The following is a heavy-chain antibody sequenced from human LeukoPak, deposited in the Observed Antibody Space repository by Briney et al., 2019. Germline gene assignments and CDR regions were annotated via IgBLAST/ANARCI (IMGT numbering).Heavy chain of an antibody. D-gene: IGHD5-18*01. CDR3: AAGNPRGYGYLLYYYYYGMDV. V-gene: IGHV3-48*04. J-gene: IGHJ6*02. CDR2: ISSSGSTI. CDR1: GFTFSSYA. Sequence: GGSLRLSCAASGFTFSSYAMHWVRQAPGKGLEWVSYISSSGSTIYYADSVKGRFTISRDNAKNSLYLQMNSLRAEDTAVYYCAAGNPRGYGYLLYYYYYGMDVWGQGTTVTVSS.